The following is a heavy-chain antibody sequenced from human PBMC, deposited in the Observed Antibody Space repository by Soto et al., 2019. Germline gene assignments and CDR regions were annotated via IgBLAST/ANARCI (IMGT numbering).Heavy chain of an antibody. Sequence: SETLSLTCTVSGGSFSSDSFYWSWQRQPPGQGREWTGCIYSSGSTNYNPSLKAQLIITVDTSNNKLSLKLRSVTAADTAVDYCARDPLSQKPIGRGYTDVGQGWFDAWGQGTLVTVSS. CDR2: IYSSGST. D-gene: IGHD5-18*01. J-gene: IGHJ5*02. CDR1: GGSFSSDSFY. CDR3: ARDPLSQKPIGRGYTDVGQGWFDA. V-gene: IGHV4-61*01.